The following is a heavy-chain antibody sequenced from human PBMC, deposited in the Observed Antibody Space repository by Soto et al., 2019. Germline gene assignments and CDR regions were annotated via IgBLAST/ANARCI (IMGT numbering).Heavy chain of an antibody. CDR3: ARDMYSSDYFVKWFEP. J-gene: IGHJ5*02. CDR2: ISYDGSNK. D-gene: IGHD6-19*01. Sequence: GGSLRLSCAASGFTFSSYAMHWVRQAPGKGLEWVAVISYDGSNKYYADSVKGRFAVSRDNSKHTLDLQLNSLRGEDTAMYYCARDMYSSDYFVKWFEPWGQGTLVTVSS. CDR1: GFTFSSYA. V-gene: IGHV3-30*09.